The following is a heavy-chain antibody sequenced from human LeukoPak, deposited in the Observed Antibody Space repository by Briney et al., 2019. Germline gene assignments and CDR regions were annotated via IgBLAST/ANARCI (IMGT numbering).Heavy chain of an antibody. CDR1: GFTFTNHA. Sequence: ASVKVSYKASGFTFTNHALQWVRQAPGQRLEWMGWINAGNGNTKYSQKFQGRVTITRDTSADTAYMELSSLRSEDTAVYYCARLKYCTNGVCYAGFDYWGQGTLVTVSS. V-gene: IGHV1-3*01. J-gene: IGHJ4*02. CDR3: ARLKYCTNGVCYAGFDY. CDR2: INAGNGNT. D-gene: IGHD2-8*01.